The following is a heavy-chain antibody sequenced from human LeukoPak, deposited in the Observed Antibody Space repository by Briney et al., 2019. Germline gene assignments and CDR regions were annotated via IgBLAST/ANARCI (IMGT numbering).Heavy chain of an antibody. CDR1: GYTFTSYG. J-gene: IGHJ5*02. V-gene: IGHV1-18*01. Sequence: ASVKVSCKASGYTFTSYGISWVRQAPGQGLEWMGWISAYNGNTNYAQKLQGRVTMTTDTSTSTAYMELRSLRSDDTAVYYCANLNIVVVPAAVAYNWFDPWGQGTLVTVSS. CDR2: ISAYNGNT. D-gene: IGHD2-2*01. CDR3: ANLNIVVVPAAVAYNWFDP.